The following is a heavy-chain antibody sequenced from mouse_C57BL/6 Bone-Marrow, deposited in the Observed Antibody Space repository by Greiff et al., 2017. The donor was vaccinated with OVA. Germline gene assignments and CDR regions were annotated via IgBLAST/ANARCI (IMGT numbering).Heavy chain of an antibody. D-gene: IGHD2-4*01. Sequence: EVQRVESGEGLVKPGGSLKLSCAASGFTFSSYAMSWVRQTPEKRLEWVAYISSGGDYIYYADTVKGRFTISRDNARNTLYLQMNRLKSEDTAMYYGTREVYNDYGWYFDVWGTGTTVTVSS. CDR1: GFTFSSYA. CDR2: ISSGGDYI. CDR3: TREVYNDYGWYFDV. V-gene: IGHV5-9-1*02. J-gene: IGHJ1*03.